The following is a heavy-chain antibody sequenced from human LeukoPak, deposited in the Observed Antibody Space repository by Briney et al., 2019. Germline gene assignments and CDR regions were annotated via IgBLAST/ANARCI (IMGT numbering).Heavy chain of an antibody. CDR3: ARDDCSGGSCYSLNY. V-gene: IGHV4-59*12. CDR1: GGSISSYY. CDR2: IYYSGST. Sequence: PSETLSLTCTVSGGSISSYYWSWLRQPPGKGLEWIGYIYYSGSTNYNPSLKSRVTISVDKSKNQFSLKLSSVTAADTAVYYCARDDCSGGSCYSLNYWGQGSLVTVSS. D-gene: IGHD2-15*01. J-gene: IGHJ4*02.